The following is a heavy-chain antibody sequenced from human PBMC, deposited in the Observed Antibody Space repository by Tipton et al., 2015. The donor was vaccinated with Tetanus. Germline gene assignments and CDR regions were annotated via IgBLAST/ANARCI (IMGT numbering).Heavy chain of an antibody. D-gene: IGHD2-2*01. V-gene: IGHV4-34*01. CDR3: ARGVPYSTTMGSDWFDR. CDR2: GLYDGTS. CDR1: GASVRSYY. J-gene: IGHJ5*02. Sequence: TLSLTCTVSGASVRSYYWSWIRQSPDKGLEWLGVGLYDGTSYYNPSRNRRVKRSQDKSLNQVTLTLTSVPAADTALYYCARGVPYSTTMGSDWFDRWGQGTLVTVSS.